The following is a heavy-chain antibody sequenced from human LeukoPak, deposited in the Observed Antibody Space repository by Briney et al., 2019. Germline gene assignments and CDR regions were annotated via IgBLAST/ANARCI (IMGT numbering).Heavy chain of an antibody. J-gene: IGHJ4*02. Sequence: ASVKVSCKASGYTFTSYDMNWVRQATGQGLEWMGWMNPNSGNTGFAQKFQGRVTMTRNTSIRTAYMELSSLRSEDTAVYYCARDRAPMRGYSGYDSRGMDYWGQGTLVTVSS. CDR2: MNPNSGNT. V-gene: IGHV1-8*01. CDR3: ARDRAPMRGYSGYDSRGMDY. CDR1: GYTFTSYD. D-gene: IGHD5-12*01.